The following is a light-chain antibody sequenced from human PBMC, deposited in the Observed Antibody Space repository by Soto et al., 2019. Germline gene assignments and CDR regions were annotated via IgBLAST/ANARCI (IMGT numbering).Light chain of an antibody. Sequence: SCELTQPPPVSVSPGQTASITCSGDKLGDKYVSWYHQKSGQPPVLVIYEDTNRPSGIPERFSGSNSGNTATLTISGTQAMDEADYYCQAWDSGTTLLFGGGTKVTVL. CDR1: KLGDKY. J-gene: IGLJ2*01. CDR2: EDT. V-gene: IGLV3-1*01. CDR3: QAWDSGTTLL.